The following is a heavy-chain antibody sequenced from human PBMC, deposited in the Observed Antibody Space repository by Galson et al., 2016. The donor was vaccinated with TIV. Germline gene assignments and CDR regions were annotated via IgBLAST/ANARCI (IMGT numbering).Heavy chain of an antibody. CDR1: GFSLYTRGVG. D-gene: IGHD5/OR15-5a*01. CDR2: FYWDGEE. CDR3: ARRGEARSTGFCDL. Sequence: PALVKPPQTLTLTCTFSGFSLYTRGVGVGWIRQPPGKALEWLALFYWDGEERYSPSLRGRVTISTDTSGNEVVLKRTNMDPVETGTYFCARRGEARSTGFCDLWGQGSLVTVSS. J-gene: IGHJ4*02. V-gene: IGHV2-5*02.